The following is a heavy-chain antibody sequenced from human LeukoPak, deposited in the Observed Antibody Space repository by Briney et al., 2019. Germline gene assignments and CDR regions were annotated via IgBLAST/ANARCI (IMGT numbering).Heavy chain of an antibody. D-gene: IGHD1-26*01. J-gene: IGHJ4*02. CDR3: ASGIKWELLLSFDY. V-gene: IGHV4-38-2*02. Sequence: PSETLSLTCTVSGYSISSGYYWGWIRQPPGKGLEWIGSIYHSGSTYYNPSLKSRVTISVDTSKNQFSLKLSSVTAADTAVYYCASGIKWELLLSFDYWGPGTLVTVSS. CDR1: GYSISSGYY. CDR2: IYHSGST.